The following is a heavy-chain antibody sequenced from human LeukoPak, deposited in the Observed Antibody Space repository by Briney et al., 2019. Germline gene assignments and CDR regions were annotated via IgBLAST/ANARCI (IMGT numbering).Heavy chain of an antibody. CDR2: IYESGTT. Sequence: SETLSLTCAVYGESLKSYYWSWVRQPPGEGLEWIGEIYESGTTEYNPSLKSRVTISMVPSKQQFSLSLSSVTAADTAVYYCARGAWATRLGSWGLGTPVIVSS. D-gene: IGHD2-15*01. V-gene: IGHV4-34*01. J-gene: IGHJ4*02. CDR3: ARGAWATRLGS. CDR1: GESLKSYY.